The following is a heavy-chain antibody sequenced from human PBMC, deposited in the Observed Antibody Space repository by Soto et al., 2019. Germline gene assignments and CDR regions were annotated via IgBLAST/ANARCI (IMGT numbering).Heavy chain of an antibody. D-gene: IGHD3-10*01. J-gene: IGHJ6*02. Sequence: KTSETLSLTCTVCGGCISRYYWSWIRQHPGKGLEWIGYIYYSGSTNYNPSLKSRVTISVDTSKNQFSLKLSSVTAADTAVYYCARVSYFFGYYYYYGMDVWGQGTTVTVSS. CDR1: GGCISRYY. V-gene: IGHV4-59*01. CDR3: ARVSYFFGYYYYYGMDV. CDR2: IYYSGST.